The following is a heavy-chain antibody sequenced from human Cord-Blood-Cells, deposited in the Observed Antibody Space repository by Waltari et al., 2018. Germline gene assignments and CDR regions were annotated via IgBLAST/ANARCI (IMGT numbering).Heavy chain of an antibody. CDR1: GGSFSGYY. Sequence: QVQLQQWGAGLLKPSETLSLTCAVYGGSFSGYYWSWIRQPPEKGLAWIGEINHSGSTTYHPSLKSRGTISVDTSKNQFSLKLSSVTAADTAVDYCAAGYYCDYWGQGTLVTVSS. CDR2: INHSGST. D-gene: IGHD3-9*01. J-gene: IGHJ4*02. CDR3: AAGYYCDY. V-gene: IGHV4-34*01.